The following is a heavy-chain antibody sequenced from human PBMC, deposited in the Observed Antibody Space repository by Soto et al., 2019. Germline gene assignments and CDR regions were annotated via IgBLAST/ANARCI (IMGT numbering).Heavy chain of an antibody. CDR3: TKDRYYYDSSGYNDY. D-gene: IGHD3-22*01. V-gene: IGHV3-30*18. J-gene: IGHJ4*02. Sequence: GGSLRLSCAASGFTFSSYGMHWVRQAPGKGLEWVAVISYDGSNKYYADSVKGRFTISRDNSKNMLYLQMNSLRAEDTAEYYCTKDRYYYDSSGYNDYLGQGTLVTVSS. CDR1: GFTFSSYG. CDR2: ISYDGSNK.